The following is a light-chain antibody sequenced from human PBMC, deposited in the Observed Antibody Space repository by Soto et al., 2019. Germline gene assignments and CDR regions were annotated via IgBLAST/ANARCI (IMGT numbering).Light chain of an antibody. Sequence: DIQMTQSRSTLSAFVGDRVTITCRASQSISSWLAWYQQKPGKAPKLLIYKASTLKSGDPSRFSGSGSGTEFTLTISSLQPDDFATYYCQHYNSYSEAFGQGTKVDIK. CDR1: QSISSW. CDR3: QHYNSYSEA. CDR2: KAS. V-gene: IGKV1-5*03. J-gene: IGKJ1*01.